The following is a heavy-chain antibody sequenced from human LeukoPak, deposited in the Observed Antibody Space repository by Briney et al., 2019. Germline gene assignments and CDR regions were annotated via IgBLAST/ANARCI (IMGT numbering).Heavy chain of an antibody. D-gene: IGHD6-19*01. J-gene: IGHJ3*02. Sequence: GGSLRLSCAASGFTFSTYWMHWVRQAPGKGLVWVSRINSDGSRTTYADSVKGRFTISRDNAKNTLYQQMNSLRTEDTAVYYCARPETQYSSGLDGFDIWGQGTMVTVSS. CDR2: INSDGSRT. V-gene: IGHV3-74*01. CDR3: ARPETQYSSGLDGFDI. CDR1: GFTFSTYW.